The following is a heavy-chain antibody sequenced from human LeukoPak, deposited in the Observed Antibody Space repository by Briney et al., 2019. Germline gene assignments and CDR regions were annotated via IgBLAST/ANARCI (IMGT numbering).Heavy chain of an antibody. CDR1: GYTFTSYY. CDR3: ARNRLRYCSSTSCYYVDY. D-gene: IGHD2-2*01. CDR2: INPSGGST. Sequence: ASVKVSCKASGYTFTSYYMHWVRQAPGQGLEWMGIINPSGGSTSYAQKFQGRVTMTRDTSTSTVYMELSSLRSEDTAVYYCARNRLRYCSSTSCYYVDYWGQGTLVPSPQ. J-gene: IGHJ4*02. V-gene: IGHV1-46*01.